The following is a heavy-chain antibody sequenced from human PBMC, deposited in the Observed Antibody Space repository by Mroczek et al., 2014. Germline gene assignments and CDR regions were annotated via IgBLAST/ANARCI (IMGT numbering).Heavy chain of an antibody. CDR3: ARDITGTTNY. J-gene: IGHJ4*02. CDR1: GGSFSDYY. CDR2: INHSGST. Sequence: QVQLQQWGAGLLKPSETLSLTCAVYGGSFSDYYWSWIRQPPGKGLEWIGEINHSGSTNYNPSLKSRVTISVDTSKNQFSLKLSSVTAADTAVYYCARDITGTTNYWGQGTLVTVSS. V-gene: IGHV4-34*01. D-gene: IGHD1-7*01.